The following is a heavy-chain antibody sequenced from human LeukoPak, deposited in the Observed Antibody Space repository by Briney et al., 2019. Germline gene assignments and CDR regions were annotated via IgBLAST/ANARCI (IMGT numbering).Heavy chain of an antibody. CDR1: GFTFSDYY. D-gene: IGHD5-12*01. Sequence: GGSLRLSCAASGFTFSDYYMSWVRQAPGKGLEWVSYISSSGSTIYYADSVKGRFTISRDNAKNSLYLQMNSLRAEDTAVYYCAREYSGYDSYLDYWGQGTLVTVSP. CDR2: ISSSGSTI. J-gene: IGHJ4*02. V-gene: IGHV3-11*01. CDR3: AREYSGYDSYLDY.